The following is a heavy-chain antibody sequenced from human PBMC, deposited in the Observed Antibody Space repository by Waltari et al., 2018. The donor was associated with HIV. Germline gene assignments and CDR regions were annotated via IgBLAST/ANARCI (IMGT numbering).Heavy chain of an antibody. V-gene: IGHV1-2*06. J-gene: IGHJ3*02. CDR1: GSTFTDYY. Sequence: QVQLVQSGAEVKKPGASVKVSCKASGSTFTDYYIHWVRQAPGQGLEWMGRIHPDSGGTNFAQKFQGRVNMTRDTSISTVYMELNRLRSDDTAVYYCARDRSNYGSGSYDAFDIWGQETMVTVSS. CDR2: IHPDSGGT. D-gene: IGHD3-10*01. CDR3: ARDRSNYGSGSYDAFDI.